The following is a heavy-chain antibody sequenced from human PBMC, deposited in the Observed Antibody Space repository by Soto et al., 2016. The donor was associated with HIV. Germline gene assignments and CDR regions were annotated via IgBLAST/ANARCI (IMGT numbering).Heavy chain of an antibody. CDR3: VRADSGWFDFDF. D-gene: IGHD6-19*01. J-gene: IGHJ4*02. V-gene: IGHV3-33*01. Sequence: VQLVESGGGVVQPGKSLRLSCAVSGFRLNNHGIHWVRQAPGKGLEWVAVTWHDGRNESYADSVKGRFTISRDNSKKTLYLEMNSLRAEDTAVYYCVRADSGWFDFDFVGPGNPGPPSP. CDR1: GFRLNNHG. CDR2: TWHDGRNE.